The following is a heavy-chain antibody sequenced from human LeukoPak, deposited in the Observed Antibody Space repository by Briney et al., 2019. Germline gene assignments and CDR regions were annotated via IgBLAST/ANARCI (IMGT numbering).Heavy chain of an antibody. CDR2: IYYRGST. Sequence: LGTLSLTCTVSRGAINNHYCNWIREPPGRGLEWISYIYYRGSTNYNPSLKSRVTISVDTSQNQISLKVNSVTAADPAVYYCARHRARYFDLWGQGTLVSVSS. V-gene: IGHV4-59*11. CDR3: ARHRARYFDL. CDR1: RGAINNHY. J-gene: IGHJ4*02.